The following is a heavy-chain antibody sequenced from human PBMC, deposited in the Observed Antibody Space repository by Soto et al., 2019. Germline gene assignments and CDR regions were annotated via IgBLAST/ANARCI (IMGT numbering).Heavy chain of an antibody. D-gene: IGHD3-10*01. CDR3: AKDTGPGGFGEPPTFDY. CDR2: ISWNSGSI. Sequence: GGSLRLSCAASGFTFDDYAMHWVRQAPGKGLEWVSGISWNSGSIGYADSVKGRFTISRDNAKNSLYLQMNSLRAEDTALYYCAKDTGPGGFGEPPTFDYWGQGTLVTVSS. CDR1: GFTFDDYA. J-gene: IGHJ4*02. V-gene: IGHV3-9*01.